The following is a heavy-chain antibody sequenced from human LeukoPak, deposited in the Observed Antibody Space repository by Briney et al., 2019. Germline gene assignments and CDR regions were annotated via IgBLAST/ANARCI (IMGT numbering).Heavy chain of an antibody. CDR1: GGSISSGGYY. D-gene: IGHD6-13*01. V-gene: IGHV4-31*03. CDR2: IYYNGST. J-gene: IGHJ5*02. CDR3: ARYLQQLSGFDP. Sequence: PSQTLSLTCTVSGGSISSGGYYWSWIRQHPGKGLEWIGYIYYNGSTYYNPSLKSRVTISVDTSKNQFSLKLSSVTAADTAVYYCARYLQQLSGFDPWGQGTLVTVSS.